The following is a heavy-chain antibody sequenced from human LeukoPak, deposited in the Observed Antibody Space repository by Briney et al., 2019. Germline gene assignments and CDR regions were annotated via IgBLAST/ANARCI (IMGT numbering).Heavy chain of an antibody. V-gene: IGHV3-30*02. CDR3: AKGFWSVVVVAAIPDAFDI. J-gene: IGHJ3*02. Sequence: GGSLRLSCAASGFTFSSYGMHWVRQAPGKGLEWVAFIRSDGSNKYYADSVKGRFTISRDNSKNTLYLQMNSLRAEDTAVYYCAKGFWSVVVVAAIPDAFDIWGQGTMVTVSS. CDR2: IRSDGSNK. CDR1: GFTFSSYG. D-gene: IGHD2-15*01.